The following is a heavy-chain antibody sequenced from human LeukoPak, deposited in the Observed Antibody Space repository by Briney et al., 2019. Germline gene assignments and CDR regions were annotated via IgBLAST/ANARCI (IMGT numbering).Heavy chain of an antibody. CDR2: INPKNGAA. CDR3: ARGAEAETSPLDF. Sequence: ASVKVSCKASGYIFSDYYMHWVRQAPGQGLEWLGWINPKNGAADYAQQFRGRVTMTRDTSINTDYMEMKRVTSDDTAVYYCARGAEAETSPLDFWGQGTLVIVS. V-gene: IGHV1-2*02. J-gene: IGHJ4*02. D-gene: IGHD1-14*01. CDR1: GYIFSDYY.